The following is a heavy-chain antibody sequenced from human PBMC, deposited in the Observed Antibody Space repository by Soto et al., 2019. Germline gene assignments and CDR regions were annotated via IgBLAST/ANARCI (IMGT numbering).Heavy chain of an antibody. J-gene: IGHJ6*02. V-gene: IGHV1-69*01. Sequence: QVQLVQSGAEVKKPGSSVKVSCKASGGTFSSYAISWVRQAPGQGLEWMGGIIPIFGTANYAQKFQGRVTITADESTSTAYMELSSLRSEDTAVYYCATSLGYCSSTSCPVRWNYYGMDVWGQGTTVTVSS. D-gene: IGHD2-2*01. CDR2: IIPIFGTA. CDR1: GGTFSSYA. CDR3: ATSLGYCSSTSCPVRWNYYGMDV.